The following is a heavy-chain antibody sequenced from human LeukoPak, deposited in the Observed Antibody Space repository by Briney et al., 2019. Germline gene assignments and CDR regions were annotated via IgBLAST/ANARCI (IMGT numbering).Heavy chain of an antibody. CDR1: GFTFSGYA. V-gene: IGHV3-23*01. CDR3: AKDQYYYDSSGYYQYDFDY. J-gene: IGHJ4*02. CDR2: ISGSGGST. D-gene: IGHD3-22*01. Sequence: QPGGSLRLSCAASGFTFSGYAMSWVRQAPGKGLEWVSAISGSGGSTYYADSVKGRFTISRDNSKNTLYLQVNSLRAEDTAVYYCAKDQYYYDSSGYYQYDFDYWGQGTLVTVSS.